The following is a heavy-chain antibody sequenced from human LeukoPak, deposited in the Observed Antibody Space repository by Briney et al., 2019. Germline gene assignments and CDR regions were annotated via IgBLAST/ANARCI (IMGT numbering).Heavy chain of an antibody. J-gene: IGHJ4*02. Sequence: ASVKVSCKVSGHTLIELPIHWGRQAPGKGFEWMGGFDPEDGDTINAQRFQGRVTMPEDTCIETAYMEMSSRRFDDRAVYYCKTAFYIDGDPGYWGQGTLVSVSS. CDR1: GHTLIELP. V-gene: IGHV1-24*01. D-gene: IGHD4-17*01. CDR2: FDPEDGDT. CDR3: KTAFYIDGDPGY.